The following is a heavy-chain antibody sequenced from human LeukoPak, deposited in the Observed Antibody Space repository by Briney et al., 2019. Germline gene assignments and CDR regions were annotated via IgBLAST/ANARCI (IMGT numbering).Heavy chain of an antibody. CDR2: ITRSGGST. Sequence: GGSLKLSCAASGFTFSSYAMSWVRQAPGKGLEWVSAITRSGGSTYYADSVKGRFTISRDNSRNTLYLQMNSLRAEDTAVYFCASEYNIGGFDYWGQGTLVTVSS. J-gene: IGHJ4*02. CDR3: ASEYNIGGFDY. V-gene: IGHV3-23*01. D-gene: IGHD6-19*01. CDR1: GFTFSSYA.